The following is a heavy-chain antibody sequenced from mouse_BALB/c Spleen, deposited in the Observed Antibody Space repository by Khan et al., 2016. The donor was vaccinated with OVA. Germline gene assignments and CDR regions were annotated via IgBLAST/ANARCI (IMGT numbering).Heavy chain of an antibody. J-gene: IGHJ4*01. CDR2: IDPANGNT. CDR3: ARQFYVMDY. V-gene: IGHV14-3*02. CDR1: GFNIKDIY. Sequence: VQLKESGAELVKPGASVKLSCTASGFNIKDIYMPWMKQRPEQGLEWIGRIDPANGNTNYDPKFQGKATITEDTSSNTAYLKLSSLTSEDTYVCYCARQFYVMDYWGQGTSVTVSS.